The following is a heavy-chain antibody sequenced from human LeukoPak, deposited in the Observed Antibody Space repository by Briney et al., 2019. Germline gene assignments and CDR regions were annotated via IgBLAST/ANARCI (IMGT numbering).Heavy chain of an antibody. Sequence: SQTLSLTCTVSGCSISRGGYYWSWIRQHPGKGLEWIRYVYYSGRTYYNSSLKSRVSISADTSKNQFSLKMSSVTAADTAVYYCAGDAEYYYGSGSYSSGIDVWGQGTTVTVSS. CDR1: GCSISRGGYY. J-gene: IGHJ6*02. V-gene: IGHV4-31*03. CDR2: VYYSGRT. CDR3: AGDAEYYYGSGSYSSGIDV. D-gene: IGHD3-10*01.